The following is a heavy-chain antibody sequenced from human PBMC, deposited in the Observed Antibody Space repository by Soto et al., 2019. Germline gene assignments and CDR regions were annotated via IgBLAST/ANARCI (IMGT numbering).Heavy chain of an antibody. CDR3: AADGARIVGAIDAFDI. V-gene: IGHV1-58*01. CDR2: IVVGRGKT. J-gene: IGHJ3*02. D-gene: IGHD1-26*01. CDR1: GFTFTSSA. Sequence: SVKVSCKPSGFTFTSSAVQRVRQARGQRVEWIGWIVVGRGKTNAAQKSQERVTITRDMSTSTAYMELSSLRSEDTAVYYCAADGARIVGAIDAFDIWGQGTMVTVSS.